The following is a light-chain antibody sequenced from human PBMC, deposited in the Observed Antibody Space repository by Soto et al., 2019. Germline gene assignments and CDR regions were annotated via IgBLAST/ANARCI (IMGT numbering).Light chain of an antibody. CDR2: GAS. J-gene: IGKJ4*01. Sequence: EIVMTQSPATLSVSPGERATLSCRASQSVNIYLAWYQQKPGQAPRLLIFGASSRATGIPARFSGSGSGTEFNLTISSLQSEDFAVYYCQQYGSSPLTFGGGTKVDIK. CDR1: QSVNIY. V-gene: IGKV3D-15*02. CDR3: QQYGSSPLT.